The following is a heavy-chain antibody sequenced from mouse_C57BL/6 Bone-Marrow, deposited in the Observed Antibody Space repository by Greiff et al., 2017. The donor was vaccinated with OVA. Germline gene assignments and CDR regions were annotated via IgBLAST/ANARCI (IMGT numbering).Heavy chain of an antibody. Sequence: EVKLEESGGGLVQPGGSLKLSCAASGFTFSDYYMYWVRQTPEKRLEWVAYISNGGGSTYYPDTVKGRFTISRDNAKNPLYLQMSRLKSEDTAMYYCARHGGDGFAYWGQGTLVTVSA. V-gene: IGHV5-12*01. D-gene: IGHD3-3*01. CDR2: ISNGGGST. CDR1: GFTFSDYY. J-gene: IGHJ3*01. CDR3: ARHGGDGFAY.